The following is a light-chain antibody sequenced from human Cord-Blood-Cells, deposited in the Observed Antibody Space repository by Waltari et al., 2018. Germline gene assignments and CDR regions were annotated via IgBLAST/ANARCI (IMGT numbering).Light chain of an antibody. Sequence: QSALTQPASVSGSPGQSITIPCTGPSSDVGRYNLVSWYQQHPGKAPKLMIYEGSKRPSGVSNRFSGSKSGNTASLTISGLQAEDEADYYCCSYAGSSTFLVFGGGTKLTVL. V-gene: IGLV2-23*03. CDR1: SSDVGRYNL. CDR3: CSYAGSSTFLV. CDR2: EGS. J-gene: IGLJ2*01.